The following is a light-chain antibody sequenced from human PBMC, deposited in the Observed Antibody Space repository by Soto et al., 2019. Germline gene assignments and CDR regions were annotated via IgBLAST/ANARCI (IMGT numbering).Light chain of an antibody. V-gene: IGKV3-20*01. J-gene: IGKJ1*01. CDR1: QNVNSMF. CDR3: QQYGSALTWT. Sequence: ETVLTQSPGSLSLSPGERATLSCRASQNVNSMFLAWYQQKPGQSPRLLIYGGSNRATGTPDRFSGSGSGTDFTLTISRLEPEDFAVYYCQQYGSALTWTF. CDR2: GGS.